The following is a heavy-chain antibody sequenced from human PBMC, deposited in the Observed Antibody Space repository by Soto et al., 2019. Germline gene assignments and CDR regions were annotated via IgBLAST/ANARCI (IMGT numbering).Heavy chain of an antibody. Sequence: EVQLLESGGELVQPGGSLRLSCVASGFTFSRSAMTWVRQAPGQGLEWVSGISDDGGATYYADSVKGRFTISRDTSENTLFLLMNSLRAEDTAVYYCAHGNGHDSSGYYHPVADYWGQGTLVTVSS. CDR3: AHGNGHDSSGYYHPVADY. J-gene: IGHJ4*02. V-gene: IGHV3-23*01. D-gene: IGHD3-22*01. CDR2: ISDDGGAT. CDR1: GFTFSRSA.